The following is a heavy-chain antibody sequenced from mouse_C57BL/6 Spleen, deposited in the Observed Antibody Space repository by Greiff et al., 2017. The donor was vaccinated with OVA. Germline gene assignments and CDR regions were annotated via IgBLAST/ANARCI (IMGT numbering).Heavy chain of an antibody. V-gene: IGHV1-69*01. CDR1: GYTFTSYW. CDR2: IDPSDSYT. CDR3: ARGDGYGFAY. J-gene: IGHJ3*01. D-gene: IGHD2-3*01. Sequence: QVQLKQPGAELVMPGASVKLSCKASGYTFTSYWMHWVKQRPGQGLEWIGEIDPSDSYTNYNQKFKGKSTLTVDKSSSTAYMQLSSLTSEDSAVYYCARGDGYGFAYWGQGTLVTVSA.